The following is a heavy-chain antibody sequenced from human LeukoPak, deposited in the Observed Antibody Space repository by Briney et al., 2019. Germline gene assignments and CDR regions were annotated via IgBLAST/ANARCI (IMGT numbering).Heavy chain of an antibody. CDR2: IIPIFGTA. D-gene: IGHD3-22*01. CDR3: ARDISSSGTSPFDY. J-gene: IGHJ4*02. CDR1: GGTFSSYA. Sequence: SVKVSCKASGGTFSSYAISWVRRAPGQGLEWMGRIIPIFGTANYAQKFQGRVTITTDESTSTAYMELSSLRSEDTAVYYCARDISSSGTSPFDYWGQGTLVTVSS. V-gene: IGHV1-69*05.